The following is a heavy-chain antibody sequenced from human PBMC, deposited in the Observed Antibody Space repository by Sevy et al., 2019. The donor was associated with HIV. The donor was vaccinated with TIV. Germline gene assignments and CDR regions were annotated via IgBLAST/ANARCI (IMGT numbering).Heavy chain of an antibody. D-gene: IGHD3-10*01. J-gene: IGHJ5*02. CDR1: GYSFTSYW. CDR3: ARHVTMVRGVIEWFDP. Sequence: GESLKISCKGSGYSFTSYWIGWVRQMPGKGLEWMGIIYPGDSDTRYSPSLQGQVTISADKSISTAYLQWSSLKASDTAMYYCARHVTMVRGVIEWFDPWGQGTLVTVSS. V-gene: IGHV5-51*01. CDR2: IYPGDSDT.